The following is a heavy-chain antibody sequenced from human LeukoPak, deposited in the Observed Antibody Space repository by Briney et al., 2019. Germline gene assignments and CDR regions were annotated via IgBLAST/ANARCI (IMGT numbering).Heavy chain of an antibody. Sequence: GGSLRLSCAASGFTFSNSAMNWVRQAPGKGLEWVAFIRYDGNDKYYADSVKGRFTISRDNSKNTLFLQMNSLRDEDTAMYYCAKVSPISPSGYLDYWGQGTPVTVSS. CDR2: IRYDGNDK. V-gene: IGHV3-30*02. CDR1: GFTFSNSA. J-gene: IGHJ4*02. CDR3: AKVSPISPSGYLDY. D-gene: IGHD3-3*01.